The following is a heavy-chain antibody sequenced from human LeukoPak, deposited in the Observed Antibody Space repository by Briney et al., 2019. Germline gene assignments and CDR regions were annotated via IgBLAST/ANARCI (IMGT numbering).Heavy chain of an antibody. D-gene: IGHD5/OR15-5a*01. CDR2: LTGGGGGT. CDR1: GFTFSTYA. J-gene: IGHJ4*02. Sequence: GGSLRLSCAASGFTFSTYAMSWVRQAPGKGLEWVSGLTGGGGGTSYADSVKGRFTISRDNSKNTLYLQMNSLRAEDTAVYYCAKSHPNVVYPPGDWGQGTLVTVSS. CDR3: AKSHPNVVYPPGD. V-gene: IGHV3-23*01.